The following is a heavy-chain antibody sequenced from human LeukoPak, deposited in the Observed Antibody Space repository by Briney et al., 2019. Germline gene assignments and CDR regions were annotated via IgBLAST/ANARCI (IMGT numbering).Heavy chain of an antibody. CDR3: ARVGEGVFDP. V-gene: IGHV4-59*01. CDR1: GGSISSYY. Sequence: PSETLSLTCTVSGGSISSYYWSWIRQPPGKGLEWIGYIYYSGSTNYNPSLKSRVTISVDTSKNQFSLKLSSVTAADRAVYYCARVGEGVFDPWGQGTLVTVSS. J-gene: IGHJ5*02. CDR2: IYYSGST. D-gene: IGHD1-26*01.